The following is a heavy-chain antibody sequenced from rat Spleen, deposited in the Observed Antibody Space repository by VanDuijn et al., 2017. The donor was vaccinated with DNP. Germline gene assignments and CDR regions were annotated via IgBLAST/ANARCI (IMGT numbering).Heavy chain of an antibody. CDR2: ISYSGYT. CDR3: ARWVRYFDY. CDR1: GYSITSNY. D-gene: IGHD1-1*01. J-gene: IGHJ2*01. V-gene: IGHV3-1*01. Sequence: DVQLQESGPGLVKPSQSLSLTCSVTGYSITSNYWGWVRKFPGNKMEWMGYISYSGYTNYNPSLKSRISITRDTSKNQFFLHLNSVTTEDTATYYCARWVRYFDYWGHGVMVTVSS.